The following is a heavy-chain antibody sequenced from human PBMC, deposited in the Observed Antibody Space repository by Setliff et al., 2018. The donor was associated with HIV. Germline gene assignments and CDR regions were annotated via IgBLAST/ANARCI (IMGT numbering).Heavy chain of an antibody. J-gene: IGHJ4*02. D-gene: IGHD3-3*01. V-gene: IGHV3-7*03. Sequence: PGGSLRLSCAASGFAFSGFWMSWARQAPGEGLQWVANIDQDGNKKYYVDSVKGRFTISRDNAKNSLYLQMNSLRAEDTAVYYCARLDTIFGVVTTGSYFDYWGQGTLVTVSS. CDR2: IDQDGNKK. CDR3: ARLDTIFGVVTTGSYFDY. CDR1: GFAFSGFW.